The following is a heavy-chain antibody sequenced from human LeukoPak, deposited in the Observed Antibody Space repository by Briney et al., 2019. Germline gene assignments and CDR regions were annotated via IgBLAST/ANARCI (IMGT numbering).Heavy chain of an antibody. V-gene: IGHV4-61*02. J-gene: IGHJ3*02. Sequence: PSETLSLTCTVSGGPISSGSYYWSWIRQPAGKGLEWIGRIYTSGSTNYNPSLKSRVTISVDTSKNQFSLKLSSVTAADTAVYYCARAPRLGELSPPDIWGQGTMVTVSS. CDR2: IYTSGST. CDR3: ARAPRLGELSPPDI. CDR1: GGPISSGSYY. D-gene: IGHD3-16*02.